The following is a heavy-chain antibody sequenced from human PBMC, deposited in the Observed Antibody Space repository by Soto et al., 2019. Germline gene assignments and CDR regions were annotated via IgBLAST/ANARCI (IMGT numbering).Heavy chain of an antibody. J-gene: IGHJ6*02. Sequence: KPXETLSLTCAVVSSSLGDHYWAWIRQSPDRGLDWIGEVHPSGSTDYNPSLKSRLTLSLDTSKNQFSLKVASVTAADTAVYFCARGKPSGYRFGPRNFFYYGLDVWGPGTTVTVSS. CDR2: VHPSGST. CDR3: ARGKPSGYRFGPRNFFYYGLDV. CDR1: SSSLGDHY. V-gene: IGHV4-34*01. D-gene: IGHD5-18*01.